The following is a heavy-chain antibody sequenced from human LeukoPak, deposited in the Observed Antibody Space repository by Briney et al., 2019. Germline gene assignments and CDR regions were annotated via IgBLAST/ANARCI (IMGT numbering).Heavy chain of an antibody. J-gene: IGHJ4*02. CDR3: ARGGLTVAF. CDR2: IYSGGST. V-gene: IGHV3-53*01. CDR1: GFTFSSNY. D-gene: IGHD4-23*01. Sequence: GGSLRLSCAASGFTFSSNYTSWVRQAPGKGLEWVSVIYSGGSTYYADSVKGRFTISRDNSKNTLYLQMNSLRAEDTAVYYCARGGLTVAFWGQGTLVTVSS.